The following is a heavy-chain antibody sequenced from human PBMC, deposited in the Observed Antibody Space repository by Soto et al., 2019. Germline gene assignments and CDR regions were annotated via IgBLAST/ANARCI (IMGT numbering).Heavy chain of an antibody. V-gene: IGHV4-59*01. CDR3: ARDQFGYYDSSGYLPTYYYYYGMDV. CDR2: IYYSGST. CDR1: GGSISSYY. J-gene: IGHJ6*02. Sequence: PSETLSLTCTVSGGSISSYYWSWIRQPPGKGLEWIGYIYYSGSTNYNPSLKSRVTISVDTSKNQFSLKLSSVTAADTAVYYCARDQFGYYDSSGYLPTYYYYYGMDVWGQGTTVTVSS. D-gene: IGHD3-22*01.